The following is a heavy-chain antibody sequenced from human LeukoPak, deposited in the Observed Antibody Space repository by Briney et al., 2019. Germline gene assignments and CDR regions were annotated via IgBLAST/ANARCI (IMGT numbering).Heavy chain of an antibody. CDR2: INHSGST. Sequence: SETLSLTCAVYGGSFSGYYWSWIRQPPGMGLEWIGEINHSGSTNYNPSLKSRVTISVDTSKNQFSLKLSSVTAADTAVYYCARSMDHYDFWSGPGYWGQGTLVTVSS. CDR1: GGSFSGYY. CDR3: ARSMDHYDFWSGPGY. J-gene: IGHJ4*02. V-gene: IGHV4-34*01. D-gene: IGHD3-3*01.